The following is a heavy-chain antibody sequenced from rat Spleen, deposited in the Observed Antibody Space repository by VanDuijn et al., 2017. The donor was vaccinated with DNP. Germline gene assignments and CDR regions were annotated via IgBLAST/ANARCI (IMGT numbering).Heavy chain of an antibody. CDR1: GFTFSDYY. J-gene: IGHJ2*01. CDR3: TKAGGYSPWYFDY. Sequence: EVQLVESGGGLVQPGRSMKLSCAASGFTFSDYYMAWVRQVPTKGLEWVATISYEGSSTYYRDSVKGRFTISRDNAKSTLYLQMDSLRSEETATYYCTKAGGYSPWYFDYWGQGVMVTVSS. V-gene: IGHV5-7*01. CDR2: ISYEGSST. D-gene: IGHD1-11*01.